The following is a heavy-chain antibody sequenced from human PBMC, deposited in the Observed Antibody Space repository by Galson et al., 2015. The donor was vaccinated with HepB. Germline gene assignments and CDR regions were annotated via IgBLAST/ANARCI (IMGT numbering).Heavy chain of an antibody. CDR1: GGSISSFGYY. J-gene: IGHJ5*02. CDR3: ARDYRGDYSSSRQIAQTPFNWFDP. Sequence: SETLSLTCTVSGGSISSFGYYWGWIRQPPGKGLEWIGSFHYSWTTYYNTSPKSRVTISADTSNNQFSLRLRSVTAADTAFYYCARDYRGDYSSSRQIAQTPFNWFDPWGQGTLVTVSS. D-gene: IGHD6-13*01. CDR2: FHYSWTT. V-gene: IGHV4-39*07.